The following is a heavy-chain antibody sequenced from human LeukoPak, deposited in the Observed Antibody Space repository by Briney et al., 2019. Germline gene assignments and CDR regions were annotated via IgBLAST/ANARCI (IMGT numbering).Heavy chain of an antibody. CDR3: ATNPYCSSTSCYRPFDY. CDR1: GFTFSSYA. J-gene: IGHJ4*02. CDR2: ISGSGGST. D-gene: IGHD2-2*01. V-gene: IGHV3-23*01. Sequence: PGGSLRLSCAASGFTFSSYAMSWVRQAPGKGLEWVSAISGSGGSTYYADSVKGRFTISRDNSKNTLYLQMSSLRAEDTAVYYCATNPYCSSTSCYRPFDYWGQGTLVTVSS.